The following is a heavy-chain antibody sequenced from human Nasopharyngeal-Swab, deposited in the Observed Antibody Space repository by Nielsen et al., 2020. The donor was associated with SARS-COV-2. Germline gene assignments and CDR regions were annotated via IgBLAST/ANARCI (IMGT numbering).Heavy chain of an antibody. D-gene: IGHD4-23*01. J-gene: IGHJ4*02. CDR2: IGNRGSPI. CDR1: GFTFSDHY. CDR3: ARGDSGGNSRYFNY. Sequence: GGSLRLSCTASGFTFSDHYMTWMRQSPGKGLEWLSYIGNRGSPINYADSVKGRFTISRDNARNSLYLQMDSLRAEDTAVYYCARGDSGGNSRYFNYWGQGTLVTVSS. V-gene: IGHV3-11*04.